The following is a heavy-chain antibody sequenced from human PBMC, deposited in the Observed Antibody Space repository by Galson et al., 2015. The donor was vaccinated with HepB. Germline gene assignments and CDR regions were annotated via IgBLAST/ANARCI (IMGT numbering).Heavy chain of an antibody. CDR1: GYTFTSYG. J-gene: IGHJ5*02. D-gene: IGHD3-10*01. CDR3: ARDGLWFEDYQRWFDP. CDR2: ISAYNGNT. Sequence: SVKVSCKASGYTFTSYGIDWVRQAPGQGLEWMGWISAYNGNTKYAQKLQGRVTMTTDTSTSTAYMELRNLRSDDTAVYYCARDGLWFEDYQRWFDPWGQGTLVTVSS. V-gene: IGHV1-18*04.